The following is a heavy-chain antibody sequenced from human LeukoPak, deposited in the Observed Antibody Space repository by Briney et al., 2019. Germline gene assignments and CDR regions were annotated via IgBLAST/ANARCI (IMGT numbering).Heavy chain of an antibody. Sequence: PGGSLRLSCAASGFTFRSCGMHWVRQAPGKGLEWVAVISYDGSNKYYADSVKGRFTISRDNSNNTLYLQMNSLRAEDTAVYYCAKVDDWLSTIRPLDFWGQGTLVTVSS. CDR3: AKVDDWLSTIRPLDF. CDR2: ISYDGSNK. D-gene: IGHD3-9*01. CDR1: GFTFRSCG. V-gene: IGHV3-30*18. J-gene: IGHJ4*02.